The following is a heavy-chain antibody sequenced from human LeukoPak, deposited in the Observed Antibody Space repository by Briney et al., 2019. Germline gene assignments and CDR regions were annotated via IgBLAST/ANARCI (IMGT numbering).Heavy chain of an antibody. CDR1: GFTFSSYE. D-gene: IGHD5-18*01. CDR2: ISSSSSYI. J-gene: IGHJ4*02. Sequence: GGSLRLSCAASGFTFSSYEMNWVRQAPGKGLEWVSYISSSSSYIYYADSVKGRFTISRDNAKNSLYLQMNSLRAEDTAVYYCAREFRMVKADYWGQGTLVTVSS. V-gene: IGHV3-21*05. CDR3: AREFRMVKADY.